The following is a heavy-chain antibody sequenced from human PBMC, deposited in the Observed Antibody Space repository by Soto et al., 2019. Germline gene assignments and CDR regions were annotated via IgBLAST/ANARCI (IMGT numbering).Heavy chain of an antibody. CDR2: ISAYNGDT. CDR3: GRDRYSSSWYLTSFDY. Sequence: QVPLVQSGAEVKKPGASVKVSCKASGYTFTSYGISWVRQAPGQGLEWMGWISAYNGDTNYAQKVQDRVTMTTDTSTNTAYMELRGLRSDDTAVYYCGRDRYSSSWYLTSFDYWGQGTQVTVSS. D-gene: IGHD6-13*01. J-gene: IGHJ4*02. CDR1: GYTFTSYG. V-gene: IGHV1-18*01.